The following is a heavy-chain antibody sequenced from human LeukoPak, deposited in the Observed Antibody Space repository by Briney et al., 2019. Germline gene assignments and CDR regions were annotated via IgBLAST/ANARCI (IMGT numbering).Heavy chain of an antibody. Sequence: GASVKVSCKASGYMFTGYYRHWVRQAPGQGLEWMGWINFNSGGTHYAQKFQGRVTMTRDTSISTAYMERSRLRSDDTAVYYCARLVRSGYDKYYLDYWGQGTLVTVSS. CDR3: ARLVRSGYDKYYLDY. CDR1: GYMFTGYY. J-gene: IGHJ4*02. CDR2: INFNSGGT. D-gene: IGHD5-12*01. V-gene: IGHV1-2*02.